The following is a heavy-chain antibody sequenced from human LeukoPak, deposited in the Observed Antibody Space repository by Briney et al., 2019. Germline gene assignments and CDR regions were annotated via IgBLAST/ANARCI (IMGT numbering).Heavy chain of an antibody. Sequence: SETLSLTCTVSGGSIRSSSYYWGWIRQPPGKGLEWIGSIYYSGSTYYNASLKSRVTFSVDTSKNQFSLKLNPVTAADTALYYCARGTTDGYSYGRFDYWGQGTLVTVSS. CDR1: GGSIRSSSYY. CDR2: IYYSGST. CDR3: ARGTTDGYSYGRFDY. V-gene: IGHV4-39*07. J-gene: IGHJ4*02. D-gene: IGHD5-18*01.